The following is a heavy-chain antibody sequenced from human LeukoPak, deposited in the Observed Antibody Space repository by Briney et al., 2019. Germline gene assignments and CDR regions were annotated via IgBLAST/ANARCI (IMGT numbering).Heavy chain of an antibody. V-gene: IGHV1-18*04. CDR2: ISAYNGNT. D-gene: IGHD3-10*01. Sequence: ASVKVSCKASGYTFTSYGISWVRQAPGQGLEWMGWISAYNGNTTYAQKLQGRVTMTTDTSTSTTYMELRSLRSDDTAVYYCARDDTMVRGVSFDYWGQGTLVTVSS. CDR1: GYTFTSYG. J-gene: IGHJ4*02. CDR3: ARDDTMVRGVSFDY.